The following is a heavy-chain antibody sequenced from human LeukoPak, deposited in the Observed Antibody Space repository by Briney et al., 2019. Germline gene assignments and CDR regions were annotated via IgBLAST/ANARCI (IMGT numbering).Heavy chain of an antibody. CDR1: GYSFTSYW. CDR3: ARHDSHMVVTDTLDY. V-gene: IGHV5-51*01. J-gene: IGHJ4*02. Sequence: PGESLKISCKGSGYSFTSYWIGWVRQMPGKGLEWMGIIYPGDSDTRYSPSFQGQVTISADKSISTAYLQWSSLKASDTAMYYYARHDSHMVVTDTLDYWGQGTLVTVSS. CDR2: IYPGDSDT. D-gene: IGHD2-21*02.